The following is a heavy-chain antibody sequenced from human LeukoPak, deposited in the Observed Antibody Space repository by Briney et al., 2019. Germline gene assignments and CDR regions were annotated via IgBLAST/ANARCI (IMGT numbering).Heavy chain of an antibody. CDR3: ATVASTSPWYYGMDV. V-gene: IGHV1-18*01. Sequence: GASVKVSCKTSGYTFSSHGVTWVRQAPGQGLEWMGWIRTHNGDTDYAQNLQGRVTLTTDTSTNMVYMELRSLTSDDTAVYYCATVASTSPWYYGMDVWGQGTTVTVSS. CDR1: GYTFSSHG. J-gene: IGHJ6*02. D-gene: IGHD2-2*01. CDR2: IRTHNGDT.